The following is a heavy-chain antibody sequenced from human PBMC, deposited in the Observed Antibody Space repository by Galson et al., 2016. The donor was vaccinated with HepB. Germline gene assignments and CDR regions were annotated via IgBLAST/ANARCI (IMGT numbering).Heavy chain of an antibody. Sequence: SLRLSCAASGFTFSSYGMHWVRQAPGKGLEWVAVIWYDGSNKYYADSVKGRFIISRDNSKNTLYLQMTSLRAEDKAVYYCARDSGYSCGYGFEYWGQGTLVTVSS. D-gene: IGHD5-18*01. J-gene: IGHJ4*02. CDR1: GFTFSSYG. CDR3: ARDSGYSCGYGFEY. V-gene: IGHV3-33*01. CDR2: IWYDGSNK.